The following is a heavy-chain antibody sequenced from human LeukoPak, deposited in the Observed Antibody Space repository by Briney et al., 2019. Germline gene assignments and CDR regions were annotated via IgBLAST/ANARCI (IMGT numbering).Heavy chain of an antibody. J-gene: IGHJ4*02. CDR2: ISTSGSI. CDR1: RGSISGSIRSYY. Sequence: PSETLSLTCTVSRGSISGSIRSYYWSWLRQPPGKGLEWIGYISTSGSINDNPSLRSRLTISVDASRNHFFLNLSSVTAADTAVYYCARIPLGYSGAYYFDYWGQGTLVTV. D-gene: IGHD5-12*01. CDR3: ARIPLGYSGAYYFDY. V-gene: IGHV4-4*09.